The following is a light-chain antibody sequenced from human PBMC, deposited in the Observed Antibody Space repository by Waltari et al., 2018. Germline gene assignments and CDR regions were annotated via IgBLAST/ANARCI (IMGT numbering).Light chain of an antibody. Sequence: IVLTQSPGTLSLSPAERATLSCRATQSVSHSNLAWYQQKGGQAPRLLIYGASSRATGIPDRFSGSGSGTDFTLSISRLEPEDYGVYYCQQYAGSPITFGGGTKVEI. V-gene: IGKV3-20*01. CDR2: GAS. CDR3: QQYAGSPIT. CDR1: QSVSHSN. J-gene: IGKJ4*01.